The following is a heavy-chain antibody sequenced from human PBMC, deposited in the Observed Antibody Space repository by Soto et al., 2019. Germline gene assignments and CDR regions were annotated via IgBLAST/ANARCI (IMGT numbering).Heavy chain of an antibody. CDR2: ISGSGSKT. CDR3: AREVVLGGTNYYYYGLGV. D-gene: IGHD3-10*01. J-gene: IGHJ6*02. V-gene: IGHV3-23*01. CDR1: GFTLSSYA. Sequence: EVQLLESGGGVVESGGSLRVSCEVSGFTLSSYAMSWVRQAPGKWLAWASAISGSGSKTYYAASVKGRFTISRDNSENTVYLHLNSVRVEDTAVYYCAREVVLGGTNYYYYGLGVWGRGTTVTVSS.